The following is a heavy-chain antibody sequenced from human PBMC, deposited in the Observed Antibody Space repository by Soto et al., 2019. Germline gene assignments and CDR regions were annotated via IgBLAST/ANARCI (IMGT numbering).Heavy chain of an antibody. D-gene: IGHD6-13*01. Sequence: GGSLRLSCAASGFTFSSYGMHWVRQAPGKGLEWVAVIWYDGSNKYYADSVKGRFTISRDNSKNTLYLQMNSLRAEDTAVYYCARDSFGPSSWYNWFDPWGQGTLVTVSS. J-gene: IGHJ5*02. CDR1: GFTFSSYG. V-gene: IGHV3-33*01. CDR2: IWYDGSNK. CDR3: ARDSFGPSSWYNWFDP.